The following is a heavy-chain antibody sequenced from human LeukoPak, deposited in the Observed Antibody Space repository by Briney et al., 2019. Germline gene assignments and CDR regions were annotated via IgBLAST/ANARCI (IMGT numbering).Heavy chain of an antibody. D-gene: IGHD1-14*01. CDR1: GFTFSSYS. Sequence: PGGSLRLSCAASGFTFSSYSMNWVRQAPGKGLEWVSSISSSSSYIYYADSVKGRFTISRDNAKNSLYLQMNSLRAEDTAVYYCARDRTGGTEAFDIWGQGTMVTVSS. CDR2: ISSSSSYI. J-gene: IGHJ3*02. CDR3: ARDRTGGTEAFDI. V-gene: IGHV3-21*01.